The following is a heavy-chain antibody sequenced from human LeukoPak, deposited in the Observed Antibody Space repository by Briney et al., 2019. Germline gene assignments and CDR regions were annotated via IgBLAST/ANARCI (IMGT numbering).Heavy chain of an antibody. V-gene: IGHV3-7*01. CDR3: ARETSGNEYSSNPFDY. J-gene: IGHJ4*02. Sequence: GGSLRLSCAASGFTFSSYWMCWVRQAPGKGLEWVANIKQDGSEKYYVDSVKGRFTISRDNAKNSLYLQMNSLRAEDTAVYYCARETSGNEYSSNPFDYWGQGTLVTVSS. CDR1: GFTFSSYW. D-gene: IGHD6-6*01. CDR2: IKQDGSEK.